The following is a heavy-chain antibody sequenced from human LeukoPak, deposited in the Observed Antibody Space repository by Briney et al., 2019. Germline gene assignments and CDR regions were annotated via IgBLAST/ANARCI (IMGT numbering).Heavy chain of an antibody. V-gene: IGHV1-2*02. CDR2: INPRSGGT. D-gene: IGHD5/OR15-5a*01. CDR3: ARFDQVSETAGGY. Sequence: GASVKVSCKASGYTFTDYYMHWVRQAPGQGLEWMGWINPRSGGTNYAQKFQGRVTMTRDTSISAAYMDLSRLISDDTAVYYCARFDQVSETAGGYWGQGTPVTVSS. CDR1: GYTFTDYY. J-gene: IGHJ4*02.